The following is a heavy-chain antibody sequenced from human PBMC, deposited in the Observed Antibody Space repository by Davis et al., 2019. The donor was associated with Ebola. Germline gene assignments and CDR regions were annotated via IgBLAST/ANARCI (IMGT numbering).Heavy chain of an antibody. CDR3: AREYEDVLGFLEWGKKRDYYGMDV. J-gene: IGHJ6*02. D-gene: IGHD3-3*01. Sequence: GGSLRLSCAASSFTFSNAWMNWVRQAPGKGLEWVANIKQDGSVTYYVDSVRGRFTISRDNAKNSLDLQMSSLRAEDTAVYYCAREYEDVLGFLEWGKKRDYYGMDVWGQGTKVTVSS. CDR2: IKQDGSVT. CDR1: SFTFSNAW. V-gene: IGHV3-7*01.